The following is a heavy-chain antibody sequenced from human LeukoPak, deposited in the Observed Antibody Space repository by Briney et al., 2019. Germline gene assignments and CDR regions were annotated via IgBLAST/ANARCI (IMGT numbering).Heavy chain of an antibody. V-gene: IGHV4-34*01. D-gene: IGHD2-21*01. J-gene: IGHJ4*02. CDR2: INHSGTT. CDR1: GGSLSGYY. Sequence: SETLSLTCAVYGGSLSGYYWSWIRQPPGKGLEWIGEINHSGTTNHNPSLKSRLTISVDTSENQFSLKVNSVTAADTAVYFCARQGHCSGADCYGSFDYWDQGTLVTVSS. CDR3: ARQGHCSGADCYGSFDY.